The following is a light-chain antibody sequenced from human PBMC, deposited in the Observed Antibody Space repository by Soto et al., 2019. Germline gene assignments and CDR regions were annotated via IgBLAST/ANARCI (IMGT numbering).Light chain of an antibody. Sequence: DIQMTQSPSSVSASVGYRVTITWRASQGISSWLAWYQQKPGKAPKLLIYAASTLQSGVPSRFSGSGSGTDFTLTISCLQSEDFATYYCQQYYSYPPTFGQGTKVDIK. J-gene: IGKJ1*01. CDR1: QGISSW. V-gene: IGKV1-12*01. CDR3: QQYYSYPPT. CDR2: AAS.